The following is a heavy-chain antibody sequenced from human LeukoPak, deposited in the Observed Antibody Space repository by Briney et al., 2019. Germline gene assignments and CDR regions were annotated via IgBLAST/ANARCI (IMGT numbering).Heavy chain of an antibody. Sequence: GGSLRLSCAASGFTFSSYAMSWVRQAPGKGLEWVSAISGSGGSTYYADSVKGRFTISRDNSKSTLYLQMNSLRAEDTAVYYCAKDKLAYCSGGSCYYFDYWGQGTLVTVSS. CDR1: GFTFSSYA. J-gene: IGHJ4*02. D-gene: IGHD2-15*01. CDR3: AKDKLAYCSGGSCYYFDY. CDR2: ISGSGGST. V-gene: IGHV3-23*01.